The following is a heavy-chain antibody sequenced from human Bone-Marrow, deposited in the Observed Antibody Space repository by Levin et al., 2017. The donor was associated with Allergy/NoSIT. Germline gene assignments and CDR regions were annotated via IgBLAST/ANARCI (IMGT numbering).Heavy chain of an antibody. J-gene: IGHJ3*01. CDR2: IYHSGRT. Sequence: SETLSLTCAVSEYSLTSGYYLGWIRQPPGQRLEWIGSIYHSGRTHYNPSLRSRVTISVDTSKNQFFLILSYVTGADTATYYCASMYNANDSGGDALDVWGQGTMVTVSS. CDR3: ASMYNANDSGGDALDV. V-gene: IGHV4-38-2*01. D-gene: IGHD4/OR15-4a*01. CDR1: EYSLTSGYY.